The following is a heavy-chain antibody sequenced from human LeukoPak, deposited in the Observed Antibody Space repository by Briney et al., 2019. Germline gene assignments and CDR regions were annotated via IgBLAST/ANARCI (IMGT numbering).Heavy chain of an antibody. CDR3: ARRAASLRYFDWLTTVNDAFDI. CDR1: GFIVSSNY. J-gene: IGHJ3*02. D-gene: IGHD3-9*01. CDR2: IYSGGST. Sequence: GGSLRLSCAASGFIVSSNYMSWVRQAPGKGVERVSVIYSGGSTYYADSGKGRFTISRENSKNMLYLQMNSLRAEDTAVYYCARRAASLRYFDWLTTVNDAFDIWGQGTMVTVSS. V-gene: IGHV3-53*01.